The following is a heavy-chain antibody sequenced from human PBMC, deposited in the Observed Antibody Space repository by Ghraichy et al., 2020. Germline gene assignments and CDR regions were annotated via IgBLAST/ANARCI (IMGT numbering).Heavy chain of an antibody. CDR2: INPNGGST. J-gene: IGHJ4*02. CDR1: GYTFTKPY. Sequence: ASVKVSCKASGYTFTKPYMHWVRQAPGQGLEWMGRINPNGGSTTYAQNFQGRVTMTSDTSTSTVYMELSSLRSEDTAVYYCAKKAGTENTIPTFDHWGQGTLVTVSS. V-gene: IGHV1-46*01. CDR3: AKKAGTENTIPTFDH. D-gene: IGHD1-7*01.